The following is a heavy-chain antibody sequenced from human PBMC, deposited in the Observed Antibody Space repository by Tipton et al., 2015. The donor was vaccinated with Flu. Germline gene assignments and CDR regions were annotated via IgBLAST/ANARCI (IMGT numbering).Heavy chain of an antibody. J-gene: IGHJ4*02. CDR1: GFTFSTSW. D-gene: IGHD2-2*01. V-gene: IGHV3-7*01. CDR2: INQGGSEK. Sequence: SLRPSCAASGFTFSTSWMSWVRQAPGKGLEWVANINQGGSEKYYVDSVKGRFTISRDNAKNSLHLHMNSLRAEDTAVYYCARTRGGYCSSSSCYADYFDYWGQGTLITVSS. CDR3: ARTRGGYCSSSSCYADYFDY.